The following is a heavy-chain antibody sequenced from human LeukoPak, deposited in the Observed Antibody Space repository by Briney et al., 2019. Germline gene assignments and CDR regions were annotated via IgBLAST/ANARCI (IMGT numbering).Heavy chain of an antibody. CDR2: IKQDGSEK. Sequence: GGSLRLSCTASGFIFSSYYLTWVRQAPGKGLEWVANIKQDGSEKMYVDSVKGRFTLSRDNAKNSVYLQMNSLRAEDTAVYYCAKVRDGYTRYYFDYWGQGTLVTVSS. CDR3: AKVRDGYTRYYFDY. J-gene: IGHJ4*02. CDR1: GFIFSSYY. D-gene: IGHD5-24*01. V-gene: IGHV3-7*01.